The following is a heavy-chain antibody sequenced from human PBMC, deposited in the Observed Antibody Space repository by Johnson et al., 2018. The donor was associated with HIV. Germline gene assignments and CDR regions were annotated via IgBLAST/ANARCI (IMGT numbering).Heavy chain of an antibody. J-gene: IGHJ3*02. CDR3: ARGGNYYDSSGYPHDAFDI. V-gene: IGHV3-7*04. CDR1: GFTFSSYW. CDR2: IKQDGSEK. D-gene: IGHD3-22*01. Sequence: VQLVESGGGLVQPGGSLRLSCAASGFTFSSYWMSWVRQAPGKGLEWVANIKQDGSEKYYVDSVKGRFTISRDNAKNSLYLQMNSLRAEDTAVYYCARGGNYYDSSGYPHDAFDIWGQGTMVTVSS.